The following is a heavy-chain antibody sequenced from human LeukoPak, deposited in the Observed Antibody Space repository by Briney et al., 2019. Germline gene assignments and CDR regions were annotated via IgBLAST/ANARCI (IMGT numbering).Heavy chain of an antibody. CDR2: INTDGSIT. V-gene: IGHV3-74*01. Sequence: GGSLRLSCAASGFTFSDYWIHWVRQAPGKGLVWVSRINTDGSITNYADSVKGRFSVSRDNAKNTLYLQMSSLRAEDTAVYYCARDRGPRTGFMVREAYDYWGQGTLVTVSS. CDR1: GFTFSDYW. CDR3: ARDRGPRTGFMVREAYDY. J-gene: IGHJ4*02. D-gene: IGHD3-10*01.